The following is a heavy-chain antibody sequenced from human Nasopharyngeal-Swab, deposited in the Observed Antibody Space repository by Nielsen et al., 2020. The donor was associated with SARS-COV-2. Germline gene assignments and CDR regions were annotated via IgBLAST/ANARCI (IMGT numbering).Heavy chain of an antibody. J-gene: IGHJ6*03. V-gene: IGHV4-31*02. CDR2: ITYNGNT. D-gene: IGHD2-8*01. Sequence: RQAPGKGREWIAFITYNGNTYYDPSLKSRVSLSLDTSGNQISLNLTAVTAADTAVYYCASGHTNGYPYHSYYYMDVWGKGTTVTVSS. CDR3: ASGHTNGYPYHSYYYMDV.